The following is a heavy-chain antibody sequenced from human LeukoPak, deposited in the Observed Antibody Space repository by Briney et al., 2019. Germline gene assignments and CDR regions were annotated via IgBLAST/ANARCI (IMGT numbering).Heavy chain of an antibody. V-gene: IGHV4-39*07. CDR1: GGSISSSSYY. Sequence: PSETLSLTCTVSGGSISSSSYYWGWIRQPPGKGLEWIGSIYYSGSTYYNPSLKSRVTISVDTSKNQFSLKLSSVTAADTAVYYCASPGNIAAHDYWGQGTLVTVSS. D-gene: IGHD6-13*01. CDR3: ASPGNIAAHDY. J-gene: IGHJ4*02. CDR2: IYYSGST.